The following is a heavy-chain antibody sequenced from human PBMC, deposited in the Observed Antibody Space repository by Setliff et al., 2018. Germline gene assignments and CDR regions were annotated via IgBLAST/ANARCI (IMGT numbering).Heavy chain of an antibody. Sequence: SETLSLTCTVSGGSISSGSYYWSWIRQPAGKGLEWIGHIYTSGSTNYNPSLKSRVTISLDTSKNQFSLKLTSVTAADTAVYCCARASVVHAIAVGYWGQGTLVTVSS. CDR1: GGSISSGSYY. D-gene: IGHD2-15*01. J-gene: IGHJ4*02. CDR3: ARASVVHAIAVGY. CDR2: IYTSGST. V-gene: IGHV4-61*09.